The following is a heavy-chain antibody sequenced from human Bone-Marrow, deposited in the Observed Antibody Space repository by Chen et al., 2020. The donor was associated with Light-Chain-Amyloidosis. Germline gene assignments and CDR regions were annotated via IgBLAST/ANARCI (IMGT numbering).Heavy chain of an antibody. J-gene: IGHJ3*02. Sequence: EVQLVESGGGLLQRGGSLRLSCAASGFAFSSYAMSWVCQAPGKGLEWVSTIRGRGGISYYGDSVKGRLNISRDNSKNALFLQMNSLRAEDTAVYYCAKDISYDDILPGYPADAFDIWGQGTMVTVSS. CDR1: GFAFSSYA. V-gene: IGHV3-23*04. D-gene: IGHD3-9*01. CDR2: IRGRGGIS. CDR3: AKDISYDDILPGYPADAFDI.